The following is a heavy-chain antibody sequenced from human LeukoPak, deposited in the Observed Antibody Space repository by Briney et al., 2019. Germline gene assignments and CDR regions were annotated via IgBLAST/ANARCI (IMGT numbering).Heavy chain of an antibody. CDR1: GDSVSRNSAA. Sequence: SQTLSLTCVISGDSVSRNSAAWNWIRQSPSRGLEWLGRTYYRSKWYNDYAVSVESRITINPDTSKNQFSLQLNSVTPEDTAVYYCARADGDRDGYNFWFDPWGQGTLVTVSS. D-gene: IGHD5-24*01. J-gene: IGHJ5*02. CDR2: TYYRSKWYN. V-gene: IGHV6-1*01. CDR3: ARADGDRDGYNFWFDP.